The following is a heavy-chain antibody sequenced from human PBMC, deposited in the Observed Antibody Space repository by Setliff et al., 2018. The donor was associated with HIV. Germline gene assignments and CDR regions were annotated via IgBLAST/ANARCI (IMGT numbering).Heavy chain of an antibody. CDR2: IHNTGST. D-gene: IGHD3-10*01. J-gene: IGHJ5*01. Sequence: SETLSLTCTVSGGSTSSYFWSWIRQSPGKGLEWIGYIHNTGSTDSNPSLKSRVTMSVDTSKNQFSLKLRSVTAADTAVYYCARHGRSYDSGRWYNWFDSWGQGTPVTVSS. CDR3: ARHGRSYDSGRWYNWFDS. CDR1: GGSTSSYF. V-gene: IGHV4-59*01.